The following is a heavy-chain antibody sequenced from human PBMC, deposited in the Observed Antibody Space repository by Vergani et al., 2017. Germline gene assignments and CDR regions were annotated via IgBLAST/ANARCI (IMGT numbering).Heavy chain of an antibody. CDR1: GFTFSSYG. D-gene: IGHD3-10*01. Sequence: VQLLESGGGLVQPGGSLRLSCAASGFTFSSYGMHWVRQAPGKGLEWVAVIWYDGSNKYYADSVKGRFTISRDNSKNTLYLQMNSLRDEDTAVYYCAPGSGSYLDYWGQGTLVTVSS. CDR2: IWYDGSNK. J-gene: IGHJ4*02. V-gene: IGHV3-33*01. CDR3: APGSGSYLDY.